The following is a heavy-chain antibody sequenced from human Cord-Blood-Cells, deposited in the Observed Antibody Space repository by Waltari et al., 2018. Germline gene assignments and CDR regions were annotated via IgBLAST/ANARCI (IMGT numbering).Heavy chain of an antibody. D-gene: IGHD4-4*01. Sequence: QEQLQQWGAGLLKPSETLSLTCAVYGGSFSGYYWSWIRQPPGKGLEWIGEINHSGSTNSNPSRKSRVTISVDTSKNQFSLKLSSVTAADTAVYYCARTLDDSNYYYYGMDVWGQGP. CDR2: INHSGST. CDR1: GGSFSGYY. V-gene: IGHV4-34*01. J-gene: IGHJ6*02. CDR3: ARTLDDSNYYYYGMDV.